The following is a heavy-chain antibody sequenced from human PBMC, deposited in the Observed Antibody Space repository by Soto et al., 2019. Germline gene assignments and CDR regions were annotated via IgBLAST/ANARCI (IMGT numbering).Heavy chain of an antibody. CDR1: GYSFISYW. V-gene: IGHV5-51*01. CDR2: IYPRDSDT. Sequence: GESLKISCKGYGYSFISYWIGWVRQMPGKGLEWMGIIYPRDSDTRYSPSFQGQVTVSADKSISTAYLQWSSLKASDTAMYYCAKAHISGWPDAFDIWGQGTMVTVSS. CDR3: AKAHISGWPDAFDI. D-gene: IGHD6-19*01. J-gene: IGHJ3*02.